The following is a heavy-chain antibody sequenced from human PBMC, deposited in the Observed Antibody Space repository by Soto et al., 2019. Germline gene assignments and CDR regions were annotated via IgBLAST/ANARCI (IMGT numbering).Heavy chain of an antibody. CDR2: IDHDGPT. CDR3: VRDSHGDY. Sequence: EVQLVESGGGLVQPGGSLRLSCAGSGFIFSNYWMHWVRQAPGKGLEWVSRIDHDGPTDYAASVRGRFTISRDNAENTLYLQMNSLSPEDTAVYYCVRDSHGDYWGQGTLVTASS. J-gene: IGHJ4*02. CDR1: GFIFSNYW. V-gene: IGHV3-74*01.